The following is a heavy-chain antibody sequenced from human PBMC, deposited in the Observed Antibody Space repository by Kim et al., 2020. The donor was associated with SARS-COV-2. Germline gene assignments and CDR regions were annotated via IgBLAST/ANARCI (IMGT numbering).Heavy chain of an antibody. V-gene: IGHV4-34*01. D-gene: IGHD5-12*01. Sequence: SESLSLTCAVYGGSFSGYYWSWIRQPPGKGLEWIGEINHSGSTNYNPSLKSRVTISLDTSKNQFSLKLSSVTAADTAVYYCARPGGYDPTFDYWGQGTLVTVSS. CDR1: GGSFSGYY. CDR2: INHSGST. J-gene: IGHJ4*02. CDR3: ARPGGYDPTFDY.